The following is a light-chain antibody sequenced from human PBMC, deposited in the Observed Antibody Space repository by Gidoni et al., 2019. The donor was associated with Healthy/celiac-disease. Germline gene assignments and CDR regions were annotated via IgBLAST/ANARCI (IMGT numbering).Light chain of an antibody. V-gene: IGKV3-11*01. Sequence: EIVLTQSPATLSLSPGERATLSCRASQSVSSYLAWYQQKPGQAPRLLIYDASNRATGIPARFSGSGSGTGFTLTISSLEPEDFAVYYCQQRSNWPSVGFGQGTKVEIK. CDR1: QSVSSY. J-gene: IGKJ1*01. CDR3: QQRSNWPSVG. CDR2: DAS.